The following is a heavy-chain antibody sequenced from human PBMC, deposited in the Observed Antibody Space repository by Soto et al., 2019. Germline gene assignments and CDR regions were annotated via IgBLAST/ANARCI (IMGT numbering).Heavy chain of an antibody. J-gene: IGHJ6*02. Sequence: ASVKVSCKASGFSFTINYFYWVRQAPGQGLEWMGWINPHSGSTKYAQKFQAGVPLTRDTSINTVYMEIQGLRSDDTAVYYCARGSFSTSRGGIDLWGQGTTVTV. CDR3: ARGSFSTSRGGIDL. V-gene: IGHV1-2*02. D-gene: IGHD3-16*02. CDR2: INPHSGST. CDR1: GFSFTINY.